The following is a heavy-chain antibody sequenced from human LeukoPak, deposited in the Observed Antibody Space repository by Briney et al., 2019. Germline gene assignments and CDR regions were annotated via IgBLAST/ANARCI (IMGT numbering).Heavy chain of an antibody. CDR3: ASLATCSGGSCYSLNWYFDL. CDR1: GGSISSGGYY. CDR2: IYQSGST. V-gene: IGHV4-30-2*01. J-gene: IGHJ2*01. D-gene: IGHD2-15*01. Sequence: SETLSLTCTVSGGSISSGGYYWSRIRQPPGKGLEWIGYIYQSGSTYYNPSLKSRVTISVDRSKNQFSLKLSSVTAADTAVYYCASLATCSGGSCYSLNWYFDLWGRGTLVTVSS.